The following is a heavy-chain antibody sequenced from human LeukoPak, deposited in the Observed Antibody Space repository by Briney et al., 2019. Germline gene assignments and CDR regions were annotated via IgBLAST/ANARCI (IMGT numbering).Heavy chain of an antibody. CDR1: GGSISSNSYY. Sequence: SETLSLTCTVSGGSISSNSYYWGWIRQPPGKGLEWIGNIYYSGNAYYNPSLKSRVTISVDTSKNQFSLKLSSVTAADTAVYYCARGVGRYFDWLLSPNFDYWGQGTLVTVSS. CDR3: ARGVGRYFDWLLSPNFDY. J-gene: IGHJ4*02. V-gene: IGHV4-39*07. D-gene: IGHD3-9*01. CDR2: IYYSGNA.